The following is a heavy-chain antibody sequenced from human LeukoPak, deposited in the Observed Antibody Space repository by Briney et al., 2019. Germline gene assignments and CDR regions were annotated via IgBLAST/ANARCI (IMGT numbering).Heavy chain of an antibody. D-gene: IGHD6-6*01. J-gene: IGHJ4*02. Sequence: SETLSLTCIVSGGSINSDGYYWSWLRQHPGKGLEWIGYIYHSGTTYYNPSLKSRVTISVDTSKNQFSLKLSSVTAADTAVYYCARGSSRWAFGYWGQGTLVTVSS. CDR3: ARGSSRWAFGY. CDR1: GGSINSDGYY. CDR2: IYHSGTT. V-gene: IGHV4-31*03.